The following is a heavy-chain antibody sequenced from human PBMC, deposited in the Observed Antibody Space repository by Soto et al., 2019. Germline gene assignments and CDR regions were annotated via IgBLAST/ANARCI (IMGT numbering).Heavy chain of an antibody. Sequence: EVQLLESGGGLVQPRGSLRLSCAASGFTFSTYGMSWVRQAPGKGLAWGSVISGGGGDTYYAGSVKGRFTISRDNSKNTLYLEMNSLRAEDTAVYYCAKTQQWGLPLSGGMDVWGQGTTVTVSS. CDR2: ISGGGGDT. CDR1: GFTFSTYG. D-gene: IGHD6-19*01. CDR3: AKTQQWGLPLSGGMDV. V-gene: IGHV3-23*01. J-gene: IGHJ6*02.